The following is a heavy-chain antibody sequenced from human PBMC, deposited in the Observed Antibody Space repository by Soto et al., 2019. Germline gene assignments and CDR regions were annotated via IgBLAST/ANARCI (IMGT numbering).Heavy chain of an antibody. Sequence: SETLSLTCTVSGGSISSYYWSWIRQPPGKGLEWIGYIYYSGSTNYNPSLKSRVTISVDTSKNQFSLKLSSVTAADTAVYYCAREVSWITTGVYYYYMDVWGKGTTVTVSS. CDR2: IYYSGST. CDR1: GGSISSYY. V-gene: IGHV4-59*01. D-gene: IGHD1-1*01. CDR3: AREVSWITTGVYYYYMDV. J-gene: IGHJ6*03.